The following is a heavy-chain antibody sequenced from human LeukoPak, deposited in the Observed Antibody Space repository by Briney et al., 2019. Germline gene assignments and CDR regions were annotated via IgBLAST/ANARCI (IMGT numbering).Heavy chain of an antibody. V-gene: IGHV4-59*01. D-gene: IGHD3-10*01. CDR2: IYYTGST. CDR1: GGSISRYY. CDR3: ARGSVRGEFDP. J-gene: IGHJ5*02. Sequence: KPSETLSLTCRVSGGSISRYYWSWIRQPPGKGLEWIGYIYYTGSTDYNPSLKSRVTMSVDTSKNQFSLKLSSVTAADTAVYSCARGSVRGEFDPWGQGTLVTVSS.